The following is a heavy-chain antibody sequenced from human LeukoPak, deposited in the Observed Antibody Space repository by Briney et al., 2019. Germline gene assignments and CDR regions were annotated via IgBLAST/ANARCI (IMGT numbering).Heavy chain of an antibody. D-gene: IGHD4-23*01. J-gene: IGHJ4*02. CDR3: TTERWPTDFDY. Sequence: GGSLRLSCAASGFTFSNAWMSWVRQAPGKGLEWVGRIKSKTDGGTTDYAAPVKGRFTISRDDSKNTLYLQMNSLKTEDTAVNYCTTERWPTDFDYWGQGTLVTVSS. CDR1: GFTFSNAW. V-gene: IGHV3-15*01. CDR2: IKSKTDGGTT.